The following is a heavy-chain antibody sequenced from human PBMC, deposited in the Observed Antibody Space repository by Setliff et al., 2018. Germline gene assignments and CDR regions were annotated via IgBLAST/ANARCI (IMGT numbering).Heavy chain of an antibody. Sequence: PSETLSLTCTVSGGSISSYYWSWIRQPPGKGLEWIGYIYYSGSTNYNPSLKSRVTISVDTSKNQFSLKLSSVTAADTAVYYCARARRSEGDPFDYWGQGTLVTVSS. D-gene: IGHD2-21*02. CDR2: IYYSGST. CDR1: GGSISSYY. V-gene: IGHV4-59*01. J-gene: IGHJ4*02. CDR3: ARARRSEGDPFDY.